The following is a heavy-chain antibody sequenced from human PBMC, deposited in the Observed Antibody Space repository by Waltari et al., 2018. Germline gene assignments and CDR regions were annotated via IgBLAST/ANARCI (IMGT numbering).Heavy chain of an antibody. D-gene: IGHD6-19*01. CDR1: GYSFTTYD. CDR3: ARSMAVAIDY. CDR2: MNPNSAHS. V-gene: IGHV1-8*01. J-gene: IGHJ4*02. Sequence: QVQLVQSGAEVKKPGASVKVSCKASGYSFTTYDINWVRQAPGQGLVWMGGMNPNSAHSGGALGCQGRVTMAADASAGTAYLELSGLGVDDTAVYYWARSMAVAIDYWGQGTLVTVSS.